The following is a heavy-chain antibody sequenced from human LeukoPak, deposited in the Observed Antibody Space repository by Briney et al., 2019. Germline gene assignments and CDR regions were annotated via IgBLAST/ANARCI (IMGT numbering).Heavy chain of an antibody. CDR3: ARDLTMVRGVIPYAFDI. D-gene: IGHD3-10*01. CDR1: GFTFSSYS. CDR2: ISSSSSYI. J-gene: IGHJ3*02. V-gene: IGHV3-21*01. Sequence: GGSLRLSCAASGFTFSSYSMKWVRQAPGKGLEWVSPISSSSSYIYYADSVKGRFTISRDNAKNSLYLQMNSLRAEDTAVYYCARDLTMVRGVIPYAFDIWGQGTMVTVSS.